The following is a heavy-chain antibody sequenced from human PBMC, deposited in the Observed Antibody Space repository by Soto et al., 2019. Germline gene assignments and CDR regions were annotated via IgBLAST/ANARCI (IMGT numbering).Heavy chain of an antibody. CDR1: GFTFSSYA. V-gene: IGHV3-23*01. CDR3: GKAYSNSWPNDWFDP. Sequence: EVQLLESGGGWLQPGGSLRLSCAASGFTFSSYAMNWVRQAPGKGLEWVSGITGSGAGSYYSDSVKGRFTIARDNSKNTLYLQMNSLRAEDTAVYYCGKAYSNSWPNDWFDPWGQGTVVTVSS. J-gene: IGHJ5*02. D-gene: IGHD6-13*01. CDR2: ITGSGAGS.